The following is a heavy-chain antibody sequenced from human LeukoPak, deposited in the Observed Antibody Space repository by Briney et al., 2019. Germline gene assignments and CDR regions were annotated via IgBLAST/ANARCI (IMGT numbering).Heavy chain of an antibody. CDR1: GFTFSSYE. J-gene: IGHJ4*02. CDR3: ARDAVRSGEFDH. Sequence: GGSLRLSCAASGFTFSSYEMNWVRRAPGKGLEWVSYISSSGSPIYYADSVKGRFTISRDNAKNSLYLQMNSLRAEDTAVYYCARDAVRSGEFDHWGQGTLVTVSS. V-gene: IGHV3-48*03. D-gene: IGHD1-26*01. CDR2: ISSSGSPI.